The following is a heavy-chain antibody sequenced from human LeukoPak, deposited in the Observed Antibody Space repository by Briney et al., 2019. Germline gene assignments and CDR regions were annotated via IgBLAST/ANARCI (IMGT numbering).Heavy chain of an antibody. V-gene: IGHV3-73*01. Sequence: PGGSLRLSCAASGFTFSGSAMHWVRQASGKGLEWVGRIRSKANSYATAYAASVKGRFTISRDDSKNTAYLQMNSLKTEDTALYYCARDLPVAAADFWGQGTLVTVSS. CDR2: IRSKANSYAT. CDR1: GFTFSGSA. CDR3: ARDLPVAAADF. D-gene: IGHD6-13*01. J-gene: IGHJ4*02.